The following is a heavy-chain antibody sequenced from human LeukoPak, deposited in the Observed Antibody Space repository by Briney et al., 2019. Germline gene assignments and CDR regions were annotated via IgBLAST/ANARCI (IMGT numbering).Heavy chain of an antibody. V-gene: IGHV3-30*04. Sequence: GGSLRLSRAASGFTFSSYAMHGVRQAPGKGLEGVAVISYVGSNQYYADSVNGRFTISRDNSKNTLYLQMSRLRAEDTAVYYCAPEIVGTIRGGISDYWGQGTLVTVSS. CDR1: GFTFSSYA. D-gene: IGHD5-12*01. CDR2: ISYVGSNQ. J-gene: IGHJ4*02. CDR3: APEIVGTIRGGISDY.